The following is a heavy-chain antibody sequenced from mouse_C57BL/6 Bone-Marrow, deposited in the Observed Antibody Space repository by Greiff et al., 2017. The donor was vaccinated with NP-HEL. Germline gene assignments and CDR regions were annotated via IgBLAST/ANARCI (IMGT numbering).Heavy chain of an antibody. Sequence: QVQLKESGPELVKPGASVKISCKASGYSFTSYYIHWVKQRPGQGLEWIGWIYPGSGNTKYNEKFKGKATLTADTSSSTAYMQLSSLTSEDSAVYYCARFAYDYHWYFDVWGTGTTVTVSS. CDR2: IYPGSGNT. D-gene: IGHD2-4*01. J-gene: IGHJ1*03. V-gene: IGHV1-66*01. CDR3: ARFAYDYHWYFDV. CDR1: GYSFTSYY.